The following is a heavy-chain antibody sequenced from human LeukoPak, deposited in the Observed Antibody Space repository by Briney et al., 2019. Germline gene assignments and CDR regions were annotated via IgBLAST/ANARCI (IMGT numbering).Heavy chain of an antibody. V-gene: IGHV4-4*02. CDR2: IYHSGST. D-gene: IGHD3-10*01. J-gene: IGHJ6*04. CDR3: ARDKDYYGSGSYSDYYYYGMDV. Sequence: SETLPLICAVSGGSISSSNWWSWVRQPPGKGLEWIGEIYHSGSTNYNPSLKSRVTISVDKSKNQFSLKLSSVTAADTAVYYCARDKDYYGSGSYSDYYYYGMDVWGKGTTVTVSS. CDR1: GGSISSSNW.